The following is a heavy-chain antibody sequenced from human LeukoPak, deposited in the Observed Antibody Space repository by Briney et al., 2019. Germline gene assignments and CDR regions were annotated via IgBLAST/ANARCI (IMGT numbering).Heavy chain of an antibody. CDR1: GYTLTELS. CDR2: IIPIFGTA. V-gene: IGHV1-69*13. Sequence: SVKVSCKVSGYTLTELSMHWVRQAPGQGLEWMGGIIPIFGTANYAQKFQGRVTITADESTSTAYMELSSLRSEDTAVYYCARVLSGSYSWFDPWGQGTLVTVSS. CDR3: ARVLSGSYSWFDP. J-gene: IGHJ5*02. D-gene: IGHD1-26*01.